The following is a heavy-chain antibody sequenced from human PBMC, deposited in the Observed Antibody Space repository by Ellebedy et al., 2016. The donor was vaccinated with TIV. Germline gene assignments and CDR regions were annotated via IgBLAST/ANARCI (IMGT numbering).Heavy chain of an antibody. CDR2: IYSGGGT. CDR1: GFTFSDHY. D-gene: IGHD3-10*01. CDR3: ARKHLYGLD. Sequence: PGGSLRLSCAASGFTFSDHYMDWVRQAPGKGLEWVSVIYSGGGTSYADSVKGRFTIFRDTSKNTLFLQMNSLRAEDTAVYYCARKHLYGLDWGQGTLVTVSS. J-gene: IGHJ4*02. V-gene: IGHV3-66*01.